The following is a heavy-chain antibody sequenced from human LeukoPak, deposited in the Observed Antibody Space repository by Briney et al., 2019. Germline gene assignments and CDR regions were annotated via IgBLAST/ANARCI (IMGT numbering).Heavy chain of an antibody. CDR3: ARGLAVVTAVDAFDI. Sequence: PSQTLSLTCAVSGGSISSGGYSWSWIRQPPGKGLEWIGYIYHSGSTYYNPSLKSRATISVDRSKNQFSPKLSSVTAADTAVYYCARGLAVVTAVDAFDIWGQGTMVTVSS. CDR1: GGSISSGGYS. J-gene: IGHJ3*02. CDR2: IYHSGST. V-gene: IGHV4-30-2*01. D-gene: IGHD2-21*02.